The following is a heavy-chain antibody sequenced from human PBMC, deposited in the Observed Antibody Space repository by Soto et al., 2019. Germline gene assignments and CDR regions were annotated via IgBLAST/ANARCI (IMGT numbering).Heavy chain of an antibody. CDR3: ARALAARPVGAFDY. CDR2: ISYDGSNK. Sequence: QVQLVESGGGVVQPGRSLRLSCAASGITFSSYAMHWVRQAPGKGLEWVAVISYDGSNKYYADSVKGRFTISRDNSKNTLYLQMNSLRAEDTAVYYCARALAARPVGAFDYWGQGTLDTVSS. D-gene: IGHD6-6*01. CDR1: GITFSSYA. V-gene: IGHV3-30-3*01. J-gene: IGHJ4*02.